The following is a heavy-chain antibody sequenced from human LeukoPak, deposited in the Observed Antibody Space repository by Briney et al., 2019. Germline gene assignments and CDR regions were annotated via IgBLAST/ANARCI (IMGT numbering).Heavy chain of an antibody. CDR1: GFTFSSYA. Sequence: PGGSLRLSCSASGFTFSSYAMHWVRQAPGKGLEYVSAISSNGGSTYYADSVKGRFTISRDNSKNTLYLQMNSLRAEDTAVYYCARGIAVAGDAFDIWGQGTMVTVSS. J-gene: IGHJ3*02. CDR2: ISSNGGST. V-gene: IGHV3-64*04. D-gene: IGHD6-19*01. CDR3: ARGIAVAGDAFDI.